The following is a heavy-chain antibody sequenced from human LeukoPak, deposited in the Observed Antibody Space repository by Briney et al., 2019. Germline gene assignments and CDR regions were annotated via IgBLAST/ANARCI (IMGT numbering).Heavy chain of an antibody. Sequence: GASVKVSCKASGYTFTSYGISWVRQGPGQGLEWMGWISAYDGDTNYAQKLQGRVTMTTDTSTSTAYMELRSLRSDDTAVYYCARIPAMVRSFDYWGQGTLVTVSS. CDR2: ISAYDGDT. J-gene: IGHJ4*02. CDR1: GYTFTSYG. V-gene: IGHV1-18*01. CDR3: ARIPAMVRSFDY. D-gene: IGHD5-18*01.